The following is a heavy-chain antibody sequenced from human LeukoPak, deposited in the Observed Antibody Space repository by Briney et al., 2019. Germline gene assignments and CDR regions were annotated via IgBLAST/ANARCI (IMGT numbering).Heavy chain of an antibody. Sequence: GGSLRLSCATSGFSFSSFWMSWVRQAPGKGLEWVANIKKDGSEKYYVDSVKGRFTISRDNAKNSLYLQMNSLRAEDTAVYYCARDKIVGATNFDYWGQGTLVTVSS. J-gene: IGHJ4*02. CDR1: GFSFSSFW. CDR3: ARDKIVGATNFDY. V-gene: IGHV3-7*03. D-gene: IGHD1-26*01. CDR2: IKKDGSEK.